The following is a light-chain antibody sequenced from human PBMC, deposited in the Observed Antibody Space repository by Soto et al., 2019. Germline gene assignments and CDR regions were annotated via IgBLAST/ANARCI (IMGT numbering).Light chain of an antibody. J-gene: IGKJ5*01. CDR2: DAS. V-gene: IGKV1-5*01. Sequence: QLTQSPSTLSASVGDRVTITCRASQSISSWLAWYQQKPGKAPKLLIYDASSLESGVPSRFSGSGSGTEFTLTISSLQPDDFATYYCQQYNSYSPITFGQGTRLEIK. CDR1: QSISSW. CDR3: QQYNSYSPIT.